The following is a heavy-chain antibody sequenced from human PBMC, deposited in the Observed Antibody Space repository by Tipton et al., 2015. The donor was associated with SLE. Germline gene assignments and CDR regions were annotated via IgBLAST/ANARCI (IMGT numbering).Heavy chain of an antibody. CDR3: ARHQYYDFWSGYSQDWYFDL. J-gene: IGHJ2*01. CDR1: GGSISSSSYY. Sequence: LRLSCTVSGGSISSSSYYWGWIRQPPGKGLEWIGSIYYSGSTYYNPSLKSRVTISVDTSKNQFSLKLSSVTAAETAVYYCARHQYYDFWSGYSQDWYFDLWAVAPWSLSPQ. D-gene: IGHD3-3*01. CDR2: IYYSGST. V-gene: IGHV4-39*01.